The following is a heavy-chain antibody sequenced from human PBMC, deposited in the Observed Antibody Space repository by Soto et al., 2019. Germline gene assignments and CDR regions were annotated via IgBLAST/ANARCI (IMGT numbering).Heavy chain of an antibody. Sequence: SETLSLTCAFYVGSFSGYYWSWIRQPPGKGLEWIGEINHSGSTNYNPSLKSRVTISVDTSKNQFSLKLSSVTAADTAVYYCARGRYNWKYWGQGTLVIVSS. CDR3: ARGRYNWKY. D-gene: IGHD1-20*01. V-gene: IGHV4-34*01. CDR1: VGSFSGYY. J-gene: IGHJ4*02. CDR2: INHSGST.